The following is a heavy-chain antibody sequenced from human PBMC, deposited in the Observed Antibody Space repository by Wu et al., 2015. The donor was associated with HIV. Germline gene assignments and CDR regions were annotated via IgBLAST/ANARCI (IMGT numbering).Heavy chain of an antibody. CDR1: GFTFASYG. J-gene: IGHJ4*02. CDR3: ARDIVVMVAATIPLDY. D-gene: IGHD2-15*01. CDR2: ISAYNGNT. V-gene: IGHV1-18*01. Sequence: QVQLVQSGAEVKKPGASVRVSCKASGFTFASYGFSWVRQAPGQGLEWMGWISAYNGNTNYAQNFQDRVTMTTDTPTSTAYMELRSLRSDDTAMYYCARDIVVMVAATIPLDYWGQGTLVTVSS.